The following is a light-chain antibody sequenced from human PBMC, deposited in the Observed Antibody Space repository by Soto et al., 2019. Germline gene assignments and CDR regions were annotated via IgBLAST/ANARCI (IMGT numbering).Light chain of an antibody. V-gene: IGLV2-23*01. Sequence: VLTQPASVSWSPGQSITISCTGTSSDVGSYNLVSWYQQHPGKAPKLMIYEGSKRPSGVSNRFSGSKSGNTASLTISGLQAEDEADYYCCSYAGSSPYVFGTGTKVTVL. CDR3: CSYAGSSPYV. CDR2: EGS. J-gene: IGLJ1*01. CDR1: SSDVGSYNL.